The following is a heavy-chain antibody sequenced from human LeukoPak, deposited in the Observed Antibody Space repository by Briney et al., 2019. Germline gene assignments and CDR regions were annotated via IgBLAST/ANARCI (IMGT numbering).Heavy chain of an antibody. CDR3: ARDYGVYYGRAFDI. CDR1: GGTFSSYT. D-gene: IGHD4-17*01. Sequence: GASVKVSCKGSGGTFSSYTISWVRQAPGQGLEWMGGIIPIFGTANYAQKFQGRVTITADKSTSTAYMELSSLRSEDTAVEYCARDYGVYYGRAFDIWGQATMVSVSS. CDR2: IIPIFGTA. J-gene: IGHJ3*02. V-gene: IGHV1-69*06.